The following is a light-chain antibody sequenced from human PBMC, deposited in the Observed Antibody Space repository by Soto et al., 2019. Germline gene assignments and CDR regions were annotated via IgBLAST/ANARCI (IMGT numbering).Light chain of an antibody. CDR3: QQYGSSPLWT. CDR2: GAS. CDR1: QSVSSN. V-gene: IGKV3-20*01. Sequence: EIVMTHSPATLSVSPWERATLSSSASQSVSSNLAWYQQKPGQAPRLLIYGASSRATGIPDRFSGSGSGTDFTLTISRLEPEDFAVYYCQQYGSSPLWTFGQGTKVDI. J-gene: IGKJ1*01.